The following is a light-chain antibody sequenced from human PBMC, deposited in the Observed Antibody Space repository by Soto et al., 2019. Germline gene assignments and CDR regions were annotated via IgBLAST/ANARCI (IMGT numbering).Light chain of an antibody. Sequence: QSVLTQPPSASGSPGQSVTISCTGTSSDDGGYNYVSWYQQHPGKAPKLMIYEVSKRPSGVPDRFSGSKSGNTASLTVSGLQDEDEADYYCSSYAASRSYVFGTGNKVTVL. CDR3: SSYAASRSYV. CDR2: EVS. CDR1: SSDDGGYNY. V-gene: IGLV2-8*01. J-gene: IGLJ1*01.